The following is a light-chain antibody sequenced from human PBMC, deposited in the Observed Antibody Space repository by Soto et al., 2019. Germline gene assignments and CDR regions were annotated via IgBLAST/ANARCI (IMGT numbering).Light chain of an antibody. V-gene: IGKV3-11*01. CDR3: QQRSNWPAT. J-gene: IGKJ3*01. CDR1: QSVSTY. Sequence: EIVLTQSPATLSLSPGDRATLSCRASQSVSTYLAWYQQKPGQAPRLLIYDTSNRATGIPARFSGSGSGTDFTLTISSLGPEDLAVYYCQQRSNWPATFGPGTKVDIK. CDR2: DTS.